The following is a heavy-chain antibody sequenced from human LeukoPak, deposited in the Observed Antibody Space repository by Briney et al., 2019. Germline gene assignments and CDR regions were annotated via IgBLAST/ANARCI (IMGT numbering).Heavy chain of an antibody. CDR3: AKDKRAVAGLFDY. CDR1: GFTFSSYA. D-gene: IGHD6-19*01. V-gene: IGHV3-23*01. CDR2: ISGGGGST. Sequence: PRGSLRLSCAASGFTFSSYAMSWVRQAPGKGLEWVSAISGGGGSTYYADSVKSRFTISRDNSKNTLYLQMNSLRAEDTAVYYCAKDKRAVAGLFDYWGQGTLVTVSS. J-gene: IGHJ4*02.